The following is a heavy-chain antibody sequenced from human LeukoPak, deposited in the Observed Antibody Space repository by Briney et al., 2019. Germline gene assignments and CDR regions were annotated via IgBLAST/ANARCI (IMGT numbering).Heavy chain of an antibody. J-gene: IGHJ4*02. CDR2: IYHSGTT. D-gene: IGHD4-11*01. V-gene: IGHV4-31*03. CDR3: ARAVDYRNYFDY. Sequence: PSETLSLTCTVSGDSMTRGGYYWSWVRQHPGKGLEWIGFIYHSGTTFYNPSLEGRAAISVDTSQNQFSLKLTSVTAAGTAVYYCARAVDYRNYFDYWGQGTLVTVSS. CDR1: GDSMTRGGYY.